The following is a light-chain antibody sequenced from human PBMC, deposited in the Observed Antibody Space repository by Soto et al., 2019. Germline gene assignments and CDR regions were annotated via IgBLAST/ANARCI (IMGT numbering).Light chain of an antibody. V-gene: IGKV1-39*01. CDR2: DAS. Sequence: DIQMTQSPSSLSASVGDRVTITCRASQSIDRNLNWYQQKPGKAPTLLISDASNLQSGVPSTFGGSGSGTDFTLTISSLQPADFATYYCQHSHTTPPTFGHGPKVEIK. CDR1: QSIDRN. CDR3: QHSHTTPPT. J-gene: IGKJ1*01.